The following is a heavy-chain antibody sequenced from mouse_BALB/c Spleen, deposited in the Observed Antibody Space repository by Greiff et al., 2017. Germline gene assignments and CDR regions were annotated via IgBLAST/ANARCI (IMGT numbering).Heavy chain of an antibody. CDR1: GYTFTSYW. CDR3: ARPATGSSPDY. D-gene: IGHD1-1*01. Sequence: VQLHQSGAELAKPGASVKMSCKASGYTFTSYWMHWVKQRPGQGLEWIGYINPSTGYTEYNQKFKDKATLTADKSSSTAYMQLSSLTSEDSAVYYCARPATGSSPDYWGQGTTLTVSS. J-gene: IGHJ2*01. CDR2: INPSTGYT. V-gene: IGHV1-7*01.